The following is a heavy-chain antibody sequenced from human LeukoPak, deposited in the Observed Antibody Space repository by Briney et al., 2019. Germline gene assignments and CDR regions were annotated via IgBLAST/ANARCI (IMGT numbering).Heavy chain of an antibody. J-gene: IGHJ4*02. V-gene: IGHV4-31*03. Sequence: SETLSLTCTVSGGSISSGGYYWSWIRQHPGKGLEWIGYIYYSGSTYYNPSLNSRVTISVDTTKNQFSLKLSSVTAADTAVYYCARVSPLPIQYFDYWGQGTLVTVSS. CDR2: IYYSGST. D-gene: IGHD2-21*01. CDR1: GGSISSGGYY. CDR3: ARVSPLPIQYFDY.